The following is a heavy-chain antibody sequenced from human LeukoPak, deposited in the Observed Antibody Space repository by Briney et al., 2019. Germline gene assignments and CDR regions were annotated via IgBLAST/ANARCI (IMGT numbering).Heavy chain of an antibody. CDR3: ARDWHCNRGSCYRVPPP. V-gene: IGHV3-74*01. D-gene: IGHD2-15*01. Sequence: GGSLRLSCAASGFTFSTYWIHWVRQAPGKGLAWVSRVSPDGSVTFFADSVKGRFTISRDNAKNTLYLQMNSLRVEDTAVYYCARDWHCNRGSCYRVPPPWGQGTLVTVSS. CDR1: GFTFSTYW. CDR2: VSPDGSVT. J-gene: IGHJ4*02.